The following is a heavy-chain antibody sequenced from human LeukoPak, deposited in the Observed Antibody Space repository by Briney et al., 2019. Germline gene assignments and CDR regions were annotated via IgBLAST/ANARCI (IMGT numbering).Heavy chain of an antibody. CDR3: ARRNGSSSWYSNWFDP. CDR1: GYSFTSYW. V-gene: IGHV5-51*01. Sequence: GESLKISCKGSGYSFTSYWIGWVRQMPGKGLEWMGIIYPGDSDTRYSPSFQGQVTISADKSISTAYLQWSSLKASGTAMYYCARRNGSSSWYSNWFDPWGQGTLVTVSS. D-gene: IGHD6-13*01. CDR2: IYPGDSDT. J-gene: IGHJ5*02.